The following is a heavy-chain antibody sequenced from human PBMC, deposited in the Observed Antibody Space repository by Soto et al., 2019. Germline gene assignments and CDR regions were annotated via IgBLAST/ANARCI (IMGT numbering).Heavy chain of an antibody. D-gene: IGHD2-21*01. CDR3: AKAYGASHSPVDY. V-gene: IGHV3-23*01. CDR2: ISGSGDTT. CDR1: GFTFRGYA. J-gene: IGHJ4*02. Sequence: EVQLLESAGGLAQPGGSLRLSCAASGFTFRGYAMRWLRQAPGKGPEWVSDISGSGDTTYHGNSVKDRFTISRDNSKETLSLQVKSLRAEETAVYYCAKAYGASHSPVDYWGKGTLVTVSS.